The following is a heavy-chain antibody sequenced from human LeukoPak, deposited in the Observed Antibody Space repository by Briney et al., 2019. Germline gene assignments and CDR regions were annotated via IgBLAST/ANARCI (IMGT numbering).Heavy chain of an antibody. CDR1: GFTFSSYW. CDR2: IKQDGSEK. CDR3: ARPVEYNSGWDNFDY. J-gene: IGHJ4*02. Sequence: TGGSLRLSCAASGFTFSSYWMNWVRQAPGEGLEWVANIKQDGSEKYYVDSVKGRFTISRDNAKNSLYLQMNSLRAEDTAVYYCARPVEYNSGWDNFDYWGQGTLVTVSS. D-gene: IGHD6-19*01. V-gene: IGHV3-7*01.